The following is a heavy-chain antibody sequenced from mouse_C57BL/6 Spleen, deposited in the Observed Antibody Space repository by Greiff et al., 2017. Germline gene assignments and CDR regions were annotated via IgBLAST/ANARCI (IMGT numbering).Heavy chain of an antibody. CDR3: ASITTASYYFDY. CDR2: ILPGSGST. D-gene: IGHD1-1*01. V-gene: IGHV1-9*01. Sequence: QVQLQQSGAELMKPGASVKLSCKATGYTFTGYWIEWVKPRPGHGLEWIGEILPGSGSTNYNDNVKGKATFTPDTSYNTAYRQLNSLTSEDSAIYYCASITTASYYFDYWGQGTTLTVSS. CDR1: GYTFTGYW. J-gene: IGHJ2*01.